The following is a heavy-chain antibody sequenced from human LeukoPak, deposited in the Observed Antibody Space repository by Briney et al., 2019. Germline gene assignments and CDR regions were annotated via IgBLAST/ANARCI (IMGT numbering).Heavy chain of an antibody. D-gene: IGHD2-15*01. CDR3: AREDGYCSGGNCYSYFDS. V-gene: IGHV3-7*01. CDR1: GFSFSASA. Sequence: PGGSLRLSCSASGFSFSASAMHWVRQAPGKGLEWVANIKQDGSEKYYVDSVKGRFTITRDNTRNSLFLQMYSLRAEDTAVYFCAREDGYCSGGNCYSYFDSWGQGTLVTVSS. CDR2: IKQDGSEK. J-gene: IGHJ4*02.